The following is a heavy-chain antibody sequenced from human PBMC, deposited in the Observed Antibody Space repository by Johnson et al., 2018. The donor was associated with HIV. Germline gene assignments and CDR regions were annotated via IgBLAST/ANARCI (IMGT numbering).Heavy chain of an antibody. CDR3: ARERRPWGPDAFDI. J-gene: IGHJ3*02. Sequence: MLLVESGGGLVHPGGSLRLSCTASGFTVSTNYMSWVRQAPGKGLEWVSVIYSGGSTYYADSVKGRFTISSDNSKNTLYLQMNSLRAEDTAVYYCARERRPWGPDAFDIWGQGTMVTVSS. CDR1: GFTVSTNY. D-gene: IGHD3-16*01. CDR2: IYSGGST. V-gene: IGHV3-66*02.